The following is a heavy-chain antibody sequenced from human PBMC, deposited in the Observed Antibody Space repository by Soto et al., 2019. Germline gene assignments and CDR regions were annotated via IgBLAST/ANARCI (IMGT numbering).Heavy chain of an antibody. D-gene: IGHD6-19*01. CDR1: GGTFSSYT. J-gene: IGHJ4*02. CDR2: IIPILGIA. V-gene: IGHV1-69*02. CDR3: ARASGWSGDVDY. Sequence: SVKVSCKASGGTFSSYTISWVRQAPGQGLEWMGRIIPILGIANYAQKFQGRVTITADKSTSTAYMELSSLRSEDTAVYYCARASGWSGDVDYWGQGTLVTVSS.